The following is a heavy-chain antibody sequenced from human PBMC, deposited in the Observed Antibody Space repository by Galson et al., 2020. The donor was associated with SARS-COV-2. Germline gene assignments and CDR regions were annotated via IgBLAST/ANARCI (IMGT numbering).Heavy chain of an antibody. D-gene: IGHD3-16*02. Sequence: SQTLSLTCTVSGGSISSGGYYWSWIRQHPGKGLEWIGYMYYSGSTLYNPSLRSRVTISVDTSKNQFSLNLSSVTAADTAVYYCARVWGSYRCFDYWGQGTLVTVSA. CDR2: MYYSGST. CDR1: GGSISSGGYY. CDR3: ARVWGSYRCFDY. V-gene: IGHV4-31*03. J-gene: IGHJ4*02.